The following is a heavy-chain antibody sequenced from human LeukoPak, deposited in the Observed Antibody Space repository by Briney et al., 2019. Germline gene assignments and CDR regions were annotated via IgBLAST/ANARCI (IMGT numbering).Heavy chain of an antibody. D-gene: IGHD3-10*01. CDR3: AKGGTEGPVYGSGSYPFDY. V-gene: IGHV3-9*01. J-gene: IGHJ4*02. Sequence: GGSLRLSCAASGFTFDDYAMHWVRQAPGKGLEWVSGISWNSGSIGYADSVKGRFTISRDNAKNSLYLQMNSLRAEDTALYYCAKGGTEGPVYGSGSYPFDYWGQGTLVIVSS. CDR1: GFTFDDYA. CDR2: ISWNSGSI.